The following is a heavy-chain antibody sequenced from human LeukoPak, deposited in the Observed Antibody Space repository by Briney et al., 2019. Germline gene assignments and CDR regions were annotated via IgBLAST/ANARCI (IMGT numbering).Heavy chain of an antibody. J-gene: IGHJ4*02. D-gene: IGHD1-7*01. Sequence: ASVKVSCKASGYIFTSFGINWVRQAPGQGLEWMGWISAYNGNTNYAQNLQGRVTMTTDTSTSTAYMELRSLRSDDTAVYYCARWSRNSLSDFDYWGQGTLVTVSS. V-gene: IGHV1-18*01. CDR3: ARWSRNSLSDFDY. CDR1: GYIFTSFG. CDR2: ISAYNGNT.